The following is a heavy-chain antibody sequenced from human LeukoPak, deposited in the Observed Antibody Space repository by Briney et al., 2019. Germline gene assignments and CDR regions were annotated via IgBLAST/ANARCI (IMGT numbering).Heavy chain of an antibody. Sequence: GRSLRLSCAASGFTFDDYAMPWVRQAPGKGLEWVSGITWNRDNIGYGDSVKGRFTISRDNVKNALYLQMNSLRPEDTALYYCAKDLGSAITSALVLDVWGQGTTVIVSS. CDR1: GFTFDDYA. J-gene: IGHJ6*02. V-gene: IGHV3-9*01. D-gene: IGHD2-15*01. CDR3: AKDLGSAITSALVLDV. CDR2: ITWNRDNI.